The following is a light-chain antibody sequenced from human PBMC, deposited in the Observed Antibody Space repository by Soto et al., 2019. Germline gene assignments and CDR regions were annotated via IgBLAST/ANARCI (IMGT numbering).Light chain of an antibody. CDR2: GAS. V-gene: IGKV3-20*01. Sequence: EIVLTQSPGTLSLSPGERATLSCRASQSVSSGYLAWYLQKPGQAPRLLLYGASRRATGIPDRFSGSGSGTDFTLTISRLEPEDFGVYYCQQYGRSAYTFGQGTKLEIK. CDR3: QQYGRSAYT. CDR1: QSVSSGY. J-gene: IGKJ2*01.